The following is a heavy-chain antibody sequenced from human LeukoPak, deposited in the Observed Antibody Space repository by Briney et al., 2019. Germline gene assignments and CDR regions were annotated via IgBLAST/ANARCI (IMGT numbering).Heavy chain of an antibody. CDR3: AKDGAAIVGATWGRYFDY. CDR1: GFTFSSYG. Sequence: GGSLRLSCAASGFTFSSYGMHWVRQAPGKGLEWVAFIRYDGSNKYYADSVKGRFTISRDNSKNTLYLQMNSLRAEDTAVYYCAKDGAAIVGATWGRYFDYWGQGTLVTVSS. D-gene: IGHD1-26*01. CDR2: IRYDGSNK. J-gene: IGHJ4*02. V-gene: IGHV3-30*02.